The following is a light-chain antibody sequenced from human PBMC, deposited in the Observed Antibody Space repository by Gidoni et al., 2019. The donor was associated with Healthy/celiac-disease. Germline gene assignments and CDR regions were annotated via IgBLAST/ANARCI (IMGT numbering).Light chain of an antibody. CDR2: GAS. CDR3: QQYGSSTGT. CDR1: QSVSRSD. Sequence: EIVLTQSPGTLSLSPGERATLSCRASQSVSRSDLAWYQQKPGQAPRLLIYGASSRATGIPDRFSGSGSGTDFTLTISRLEPEDFAVYYCQQYGSSTGTFGQGTKVEIK. J-gene: IGKJ1*01. V-gene: IGKV3-20*01.